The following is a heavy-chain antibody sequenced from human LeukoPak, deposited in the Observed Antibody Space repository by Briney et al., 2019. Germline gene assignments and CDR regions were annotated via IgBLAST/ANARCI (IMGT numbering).Heavy chain of an antibody. CDR2: INHSGST. CDR1: GGSFSGYY. Sequence: PSETLSLTCAVYGGSFSGYYWSWIRQPPGKGLEWIGEINHSGSTNYNPSLESRVTISVDTSKNQFSLKLSSVTAADTAVYYCARRLPAALDYWGQGTLVTVSS. D-gene: IGHD2-2*01. V-gene: IGHV4-34*01. J-gene: IGHJ4*02. CDR3: ARRLPAALDY.